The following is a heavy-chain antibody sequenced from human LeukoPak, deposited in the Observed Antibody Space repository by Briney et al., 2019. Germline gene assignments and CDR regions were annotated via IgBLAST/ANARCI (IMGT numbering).Heavy chain of an antibody. CDR1: GFTFSSYA. CDR2: ISGSGGST. CDR3: AKDRVGSMVRGVIDY. J-gene: IGHJ4*02. V-gene: IGHV3-23*01. D-gene: IGHD3-10*01. Sequence: GGSLRLSCAASGFTFSSYAMSWVRQAPGKGLEWVSAISGSGGSTYYADSVKGRFTISRDNSKNTLYLQMNSLRAEDTAVYYCAKDRVGSMVRGVIDYWGQGTLVTVSS.